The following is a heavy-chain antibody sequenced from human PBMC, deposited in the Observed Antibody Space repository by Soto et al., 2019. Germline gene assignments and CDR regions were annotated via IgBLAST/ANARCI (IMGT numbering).Heavy chain of an antibody. CDR2: IYYSGST. J-gene: IGHJ1*01. D-gene: IGHD5-12*01. CDR3: ARDSFGSGYDVGYFQH. CDR1: GGSISSYY. Sequence: SETLSLTCTVSGGSISSYYWSWIRQPPGKGLEWIGYIYYSGSTNYNPSLESRVTISVDTSKNQFSLKLSSVTAADTAVYYCARDSFGSGYDVGYFQHWGQGTLVTVSS. V-gene: IGHV4-59*01.